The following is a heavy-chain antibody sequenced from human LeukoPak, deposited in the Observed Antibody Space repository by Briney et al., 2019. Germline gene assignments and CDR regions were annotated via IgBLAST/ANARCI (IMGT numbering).Heavy chain of an antibody. CDR3: ARDVATISNWFDP. D-gene: IGHD5-24*01. CDR1: GFTFSSYS. CDR2: ISSFGSYI. V-gene: IGHV3-21*01. Sequence: GGSLRLSCAASGFTFSSYSMNWVRQAPGKGLEWVSSISSFGSYIYYADSVKGRFTISRDNAKNSLYLQMNSLRAEDTAVYYCARDVATISNWFDPWGQGTLVTVSS. J-gene: IGHJ5*02.